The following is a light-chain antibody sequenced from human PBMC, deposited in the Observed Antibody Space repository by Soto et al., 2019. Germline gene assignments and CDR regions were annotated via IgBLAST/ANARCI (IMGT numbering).Light chain of an antibody. CDR3: QQYNIWSSIT. CDR1: QSISTK. CDR2: GAS. J-gene: IGKJ5*01. Sequence: EIVMTQSPATLSVSPGERATLSCRASQSISTKVGWYQQKPGQAPRLLIYGASTRATGVPPRFSGSGSGTEFTLTISSLQSGDFAVYFCQQYNIWSSITFGQGTRLEIK. V-gene: IGKV3-15*01.